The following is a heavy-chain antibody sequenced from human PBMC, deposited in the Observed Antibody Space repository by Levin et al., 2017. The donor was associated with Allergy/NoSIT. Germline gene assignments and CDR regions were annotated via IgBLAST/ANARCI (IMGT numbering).Heavy chain of an antibody. CDR3: ASEIPRGSPDNYVPL. D-gene: IGHD3-10*02. J-gene: IGHJ4*02. CDR2: IYGGGST. CDR1: GFTVSSNY. Sequence: GESLKISCAVSGFTVSSNYMSWVRQAPGKGPEWVSVIYGGGSTYYADSVRGRFTISRDDSGNTLSLQMNRLRVEDTAVYYCASEIPRGSPDNYVPLWGRGTLVTVSS. V-gene: IGHV3-53*01.